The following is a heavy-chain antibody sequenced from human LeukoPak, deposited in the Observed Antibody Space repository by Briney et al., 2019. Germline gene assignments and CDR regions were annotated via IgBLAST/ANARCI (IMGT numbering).Heavy chain of an antibody. Sequence: GGSLRLSCVASGYTFSSYWMHWVRQAPGNGLVWVSRIDTDGRTTNYADSVKGRFTIYRDNVQNTLFLQMNSLTVEDTAVYYCARDVAGARSYWGQEALVTVSS. CDR3: ARDVAGARSY. J-gene: IGHJ4*02. V-gene: IGHV3-74*01. D-gene: IGHD3-10*01. CDR2: IDTDGRTT. CDR1: GYTFSSYW.